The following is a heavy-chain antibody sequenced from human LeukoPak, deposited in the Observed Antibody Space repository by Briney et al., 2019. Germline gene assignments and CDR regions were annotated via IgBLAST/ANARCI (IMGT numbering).Heavy chain of an antibody. CDR3: AKDRRKSSSSEYYYYMDV. CDR1: GFTFSSYA. V-gene: IGHV3-23*01. J-gene: IGHJ6*03. Sequence: GGSLRPSCAASGFTFSSYAMSWVRQAPGKGLEWVSAISGSGGSTYYADSVKGRFTISRDNSKNTLYLQMNSLRAEDTAVYYCAKDRRKSSSSEYYYYMDVWGKGTTVTVSS. D-gene: IGHD6-6*01. CDR2: ISGSGGST.